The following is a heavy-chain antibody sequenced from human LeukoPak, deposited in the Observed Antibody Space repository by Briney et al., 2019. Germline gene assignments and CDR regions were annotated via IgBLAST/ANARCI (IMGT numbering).Heavy chain of an antibody. CDR3: ARTLTTDIDY. CDR1: GYSFTSYW. J-gene: IGHJ4*02. V-gene: IGHV5-10-1*01. CDR2: IEHSDSYT. Sequence: GEALKISCKGSGYSFTSYWISWVRQMPGKGLEWMGRIEHSDSYTNYSPSFQGHGTISADNSISNAYLQWSSLRASDPGMYYCARTLTTDIDYWGQGTLVTVSS. D-gene: IGHD4-11*01.